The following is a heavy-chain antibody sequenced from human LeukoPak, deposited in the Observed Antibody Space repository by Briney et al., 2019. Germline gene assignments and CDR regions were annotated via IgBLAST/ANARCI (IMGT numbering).Heavy chain of an antibody. J-gene: IGHJ4*02. Sequence: GGSLRLSCAASGFTFSSYEMNWVRQAPGKGLEWVSAISGSGGSTYYADSVKGRFTISRDNSKNTLYLQMNSLRAEDTAVYYCAKSRTIAVAATGYWGQGTLVTVSS. CDR1: GFTFSSYE. CDR2: ISGSGGST. V-gene: IGHV3-23*01. CDR3: AKSRTIAVAATGY. D-gene: IGHD6-19*01.